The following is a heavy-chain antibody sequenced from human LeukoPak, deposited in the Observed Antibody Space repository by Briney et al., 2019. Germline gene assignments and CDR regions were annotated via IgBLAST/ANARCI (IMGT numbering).Heavy chain of an antibody. V-gene: IGHV2-70*11. Sequence: SGPALLTAMPTLTLSAVVATFGLSTSGMCVSWIRQPPGKALGWLARIDWDGDKCYSPSLKTRLTISKDTSKLQVVLTMTTMAPADTATYCCARTGTDSSSLYGGFDSWGQGTLVTVSS. J-gene: IGHJ5*01. CDR3: ARTGTDSSSLYGGFDS. CDR2: IDWDGDK. D-gene: IGHD6-13*01. CDR1: TFGLSTSGMC.